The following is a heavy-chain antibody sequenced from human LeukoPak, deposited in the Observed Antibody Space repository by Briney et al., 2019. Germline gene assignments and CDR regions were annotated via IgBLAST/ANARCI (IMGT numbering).Heavy chain of an antibody. J-gene: IGHJ4*02. D-gene: IGHD3-10*01. CDR3: ARDGPRGGFDY. Sequence: GGSLRLSCAASGFTFSSYWMHWVRQAPGEGLVWVSRIKTDGTTTNYADSVKGRFTISRDNATNSLYLQMNSLRAEDTAVYYCARDGPRGGFDYWGQGTLVTVSS. V-gene: IGHV3-74*01. CDR1: GFTFSSYW. CDR2: IKTDGTTT.